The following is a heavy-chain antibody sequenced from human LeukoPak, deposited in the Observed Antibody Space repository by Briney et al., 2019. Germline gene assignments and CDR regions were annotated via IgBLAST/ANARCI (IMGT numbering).Heavy chain of an antibody. CDR2: ISGSGGST. V-gene: IGHV3-23*01. CDR1: GFTFSSYA. CDR3: CGFGELLYFDY. D-gene: IGHD3-10*01. Sequence: GGSLRLSCAASGFTFSSYAMSWVRQAPGKGLEWVSAISGSGGSTYYADSVKGRFTISRDNSKNTLYLQMNSLRAEDTAVYYCCGFGELLYFDYWGQGTLVTVSS. J-gene: IGHJ4*02.